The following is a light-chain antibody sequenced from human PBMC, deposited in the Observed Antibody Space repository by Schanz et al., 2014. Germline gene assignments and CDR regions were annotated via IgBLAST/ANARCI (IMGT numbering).Light chain of an antibody. J-gene: IGLJ1*01. Sequence: QSALTQPASVSGSPGQSITISCTGTSSDVGTYNYVSWYQHHPGKAPKVMIYEGSKRPSGISNRFSGSKSGNTASLTISGLQAEDEADYYCGSYTTSINYVFGTGTKLTVL. CDR1: SSDVGTYNY. CDR3: GSYTTSINYV. CDR2: EGS. V-gene: IGLV2-14*01.